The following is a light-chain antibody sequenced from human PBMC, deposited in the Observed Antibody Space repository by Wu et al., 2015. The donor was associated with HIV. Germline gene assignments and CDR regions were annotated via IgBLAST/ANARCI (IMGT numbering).Light chain of an antibody. V-gene: IGKV1-5*03. CDR1: QSVSFW. CDR3: QEYDDYTWT. CDR2: KAS. Sequence: DIQMTQSPSTLSASIGDTVSITCRASQSVSFWLAWHQQKPGKAPKVLIYKASTLENGVPTRFSGSRSGTEFTLTISNLQPEDSATYFCQEYDDYTWTFGQGTKVEI. J-gene: IGKJ1*01.